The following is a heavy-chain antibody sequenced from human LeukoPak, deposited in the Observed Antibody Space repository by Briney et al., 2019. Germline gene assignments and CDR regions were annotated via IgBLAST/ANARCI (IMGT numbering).Heavy chain of an antibody. CDR1: GYTFTDYF. V-gene: IGHV1-2*02. D-gene: IGHD5-24*01. CDR2: INPNSGDT. Sequence: ASVKVSCKASGYTFTDYFIHWVRQAPGQGLEWMGWINPNSGDTNYAQKFQGTVTMTRDTSISTAYMELSRLRSDDTAVYYCARDPRDGYNCPFDYWGQGTLVTVSS. J-gene: IGHJ4*02. CDR3: ARDPRDGYNCPFDY.